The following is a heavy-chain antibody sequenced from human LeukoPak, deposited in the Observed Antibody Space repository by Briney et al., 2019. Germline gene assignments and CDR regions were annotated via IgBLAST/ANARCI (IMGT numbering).Heavy chain of an antibody. CDR3: ARDPYSGNYGNDYYYYMDV. CDR1: GFTFNNHW. V-gene: IGHV3-7*01. D-gene: IGHD1-26*01. CDR2: IKYDGSEI. J-gene: IGHJ6*03. Sequence: GGPLRLSCAASGFTFNNHWMNWVRQAPGKGLEWVAHIKYDGSEIYYVDSVKGRFTISRDNAKNSLYLQMDSLGPDDTAVYYCARDPYSGNYGNDYYYYMDVWGKGTTVTISS.